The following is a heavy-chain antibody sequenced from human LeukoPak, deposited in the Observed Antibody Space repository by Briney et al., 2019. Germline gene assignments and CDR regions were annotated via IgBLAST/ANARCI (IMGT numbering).Heavy chain of an antibody. CDR1: GYTFTGYY. Sequence: ASVKVSCKASGYTFTGYYMHWVRQAPGQGLEWMGWINPNSGGTNYAQKFQGWVTMTRDTSIGTAYMELSRLRSDDTAVYYCARGLSGYSSSWYGGVYLSGYYGMDVWGQGTTVTVSS. V-gene: IGHV1-2*04. D-gene: IGHD6-13*01. J-gene: IGHJ6*02. CDR3: ARGLSGYSSSWYGGVYLSGYYGMDV. CDR2: INPNSGGT.